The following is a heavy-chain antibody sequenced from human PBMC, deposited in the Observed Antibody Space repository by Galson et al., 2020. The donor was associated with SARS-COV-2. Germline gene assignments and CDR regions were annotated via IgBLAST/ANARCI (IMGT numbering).Heavy chain of an antibody. J-gene: IGHJ4*02. CDR3: ARSWVDMVATTALLFDY. Sequence: SETLSLTCTVSGASIRSYYWSWTRQPPGKGLDWIRYIYYSGSTNYNPSLKSRLTMSVDTSKNQFSLKVTSVTAADTPVYYCARSWVDMVATTALLFDYGGQGTLVTVSS. CDR1: GASIRSYY. V-gene: IGHV4-59*01. D-gene: IGHD5-12*01. CDR2: IYYSGST.